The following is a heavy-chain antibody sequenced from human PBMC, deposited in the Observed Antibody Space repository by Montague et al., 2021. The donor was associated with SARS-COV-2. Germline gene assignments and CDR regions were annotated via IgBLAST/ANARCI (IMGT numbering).Heavy chain of an antibody. D-gene: IGHD4-17*01. CDR2: IYLTGKT. CDR3: ARRGLNNAFDI. Sequence: IYLTGKTYYHPSLKSRVTISIDTSKNHFSLRLSSVTAADSAVFYCARRGLNNAFDIWGLGTMINICS. V-gene: IGHV4-39*02. J-gene: IGHJ3*02.